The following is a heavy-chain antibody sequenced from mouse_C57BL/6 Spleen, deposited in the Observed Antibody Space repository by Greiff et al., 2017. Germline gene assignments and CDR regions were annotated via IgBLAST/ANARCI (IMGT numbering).Heavy chain of an antibody. D-gene: IGHD1-1*01. Sequence: EVNVVESGGGLVQPGGSLKLSCAASGFTFSDYGMAWVRQAPRKGPEWVAFISNLAYSIYYADTVTGRFTISRENAKNTLYLEMSSLRSEDTAMYYCARQDYGSSYWYFDVWGTGTTVTVSS. V-gene: IGHV5-15*01. CDR1: GFTFSDYG. J-gene: IGHJ1*03. CDR2: ISNLAYSI. CDR3: ARQDYGSSYWYFDV.